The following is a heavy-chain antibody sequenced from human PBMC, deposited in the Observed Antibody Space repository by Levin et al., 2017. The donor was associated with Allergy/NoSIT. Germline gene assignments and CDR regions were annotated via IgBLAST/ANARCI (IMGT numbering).Heavy chain of an antibody. CDR3: ARLRYSDSSGYFDY. CDR1: GGSISSYY. D-gene: IGHD3-22*01. Sequence: ESLKISCTVSGGSISSYYWSWIRQPPGKGLEWIGYIYYSGSTNYNPSLKSRVTISVDTSKNQFSLKLSSVTAADTAVYYCARLRYSDSSGYFDYWGQGTLVTVSS. J-gene: IGHJ4*02. V-gene: IGHV4-59*01. CDR2: IYYSGST.